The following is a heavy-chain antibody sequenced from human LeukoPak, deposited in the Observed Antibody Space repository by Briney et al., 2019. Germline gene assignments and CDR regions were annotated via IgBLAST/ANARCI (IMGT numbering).Heavy chain of an antibody. J-gene: IGHJ4*02. Sequence: ASVKVSCKASGYTFTGYYMHWVRQAPGQGLEWMGWINPNSGGTNYAQKFQGRVTMTRDTSISTAYMELSRLRSDDTAVYYRAREYYDFWSGYYWVGFNYWGQGTLVTVSS. V-gene: IGHV1-2*02. CDR3: AREYYDFWSGYYWVGFNY. CDR1: GYTFTGYY. D-gene: IGHD3-3*01. CDR2: INPNSGGT.